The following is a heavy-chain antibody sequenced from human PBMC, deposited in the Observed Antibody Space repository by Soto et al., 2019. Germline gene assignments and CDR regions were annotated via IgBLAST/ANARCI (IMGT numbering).Heavy chain of an antibody. V-gene: IGHV3-66*01. CDR3: ARDLSSDYGLDV. J-gene: IGHJ6*02. Sequence: EVQLVESGGGLVQPGGSLRLSCAASGFTVSSNYMSWVRQAPGKGLEWVSVIYSGGSTYYADSVKGRFTISRDNSKNTRYLQMNSLRAEDTAVYYCARDLSSDYGLDVWGQGTTVTVSS. CDR1: GFTVSSNY. CDR2: IYSGGST.